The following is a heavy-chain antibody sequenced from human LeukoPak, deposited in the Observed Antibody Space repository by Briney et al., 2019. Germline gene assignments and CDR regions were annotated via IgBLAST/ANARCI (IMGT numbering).Heavy chain of an antibody. CDR1: GGTFSSYA. V-gene: IGHV1-69*06. Sequence: GASVKVSCKASGGTFSSYAISWVRQAPGQGLEWMGGIIPIFGTANYAQKFQGRVTITADKSTSTAYMELSSLRSEDTAVYYCARDVDTAMVTGAFDIWGQGTMVTVSS. CDR3: ARDVDTAMVTGAFDI. J-gene: IGHJ3*02. D-gene: IGHD5-18*01. CDR2: IIPIFGTA.